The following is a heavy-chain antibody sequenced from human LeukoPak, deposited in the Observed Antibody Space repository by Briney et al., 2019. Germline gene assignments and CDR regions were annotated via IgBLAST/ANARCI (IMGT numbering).Heavy chain of an antibody. J-gene: IGHJ5*02. CDR1: GGTFSSYA. CDR2: IIPIFGTA. CDR3: ASSADDFWSGYPHNWFDP. Sequence: SVKVSCKASGGTFSSYAISWVRQAPGQGLEWMGGIIPIFGTANYAQKFQGRVTITTDESTSTAYMELSSLRSEDTAVYYCASSADDFWSGYPHNWFDPWGQGTLVTVSS. D-gene: IGHD3-3*01. V-gene: IGHV1-69*05.